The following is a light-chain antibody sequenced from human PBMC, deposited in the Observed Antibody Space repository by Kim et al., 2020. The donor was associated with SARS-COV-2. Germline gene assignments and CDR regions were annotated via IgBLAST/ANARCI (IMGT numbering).Light chain of an antibody. CDR3: AAWDDSLNVYV. CDR2: SNN. V-gene: IGLV1-44*01. CDR1: SSNIGSNT. Sequence: GQRVTISCSRSSSNIGSNTVNWYQQLPGTAPKLLIYSNNQRPSGVPDRFSGSKSGTSASLAISGLQSEDEADYYCAAWDDSLNVYVFGTGTKVTVL. J-gene: IGLJ1*01.